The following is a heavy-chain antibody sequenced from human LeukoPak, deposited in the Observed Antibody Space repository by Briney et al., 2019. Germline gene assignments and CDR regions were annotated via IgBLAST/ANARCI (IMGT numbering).Heavy chain of an antibody. D-gene: IGHD3-10*01. CDR2: TSSSSSYI. CDR1: GFTFSSYS. CDR3: ARSWFGEFFDY. J-gene: IGHJ4*02. Sequence: GGSLRLSCAASGFTFSSYSMTWVRQAPGKGLEWVSSTSSSSSYIYYADSVKGRFTISRDNAKNSLYLQMNSLRAEDTAVYYCARSWFGEFFDYWGQGTLVTVSS. V-gene: IGHV3-21*01.